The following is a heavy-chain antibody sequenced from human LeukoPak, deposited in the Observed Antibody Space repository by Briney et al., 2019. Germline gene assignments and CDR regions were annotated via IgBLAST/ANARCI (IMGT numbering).Heavy chain of an antibody. Sequence: SETLSLTCTVSGGSISSYYWSWIRQPPGKGLEWIGYIYYSGSTNYNPSLKSRVTISVDTSKNQLSLKLSSVTAADTAVYYCARGGNWGTYYFDYWGQGTLVTVSS. CDR1: GGSISSYY. V-gene: IGHV4-59*08. CDR3: ARGGNWGTYYFDY. D-gene: IGHD7-27*01. CDR2: IYYSGST. J-gene: IGHJ4*02.